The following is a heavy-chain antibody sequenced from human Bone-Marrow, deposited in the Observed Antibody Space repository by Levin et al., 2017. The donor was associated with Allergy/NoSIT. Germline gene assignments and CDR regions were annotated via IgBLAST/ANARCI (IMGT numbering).Heavy chain of an antibody. CDR3: ARDRLASLYYYSMDV. V-gene: IGHV4-61*02. CDR2: IYTTGST. CDR1: GGSISSGRYY. J-gene: IGHJ6*03. Sequence: PSETLSLTCSVSGGSISSGRYYFNWVRQSAGKGLEWIGRIYTTGSTNYNSSLDSLVTITRDTFKKEVYLTLSSVTAADATVYYCARDRLASLYYYSMDVWGRGTTVIVSS.